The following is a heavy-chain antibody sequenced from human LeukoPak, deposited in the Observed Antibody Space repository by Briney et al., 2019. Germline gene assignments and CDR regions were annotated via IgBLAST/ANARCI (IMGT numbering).Heavy chain of an antibody. V-gene: IGHV4-4*02. CDR3: ARVMTDGSGSYGE. D-gene: IGHD3-10*01. CDR1: GGSISSSNW. Sequence: PSETLSPTCAVSGGSISSSNWWSWVRQPPGKGLEWIGEIYHSGSTNYNPSLKSRVTISVDTSKNQFSLKLSSVTAADTAVYYCARVMTDGSGSYGEWGQGTLVTVSS. J-gene: IGHJ4*02. CDR2: IYHSGST.